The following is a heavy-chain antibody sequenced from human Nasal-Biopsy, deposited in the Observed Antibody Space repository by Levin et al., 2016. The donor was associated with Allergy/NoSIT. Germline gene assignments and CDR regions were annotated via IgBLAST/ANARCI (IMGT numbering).Heavy chain of an antibody. V-gene: IGHV3-53*01. Sequence: GESLKISCAASGFSVSSHYMSWVRQAPGKGLEWVSLIYDTSNTYYADSVKGRFTISLDNSKNTLYLQMNSLRAEDTAVYYCARGLVGVVPTDYWGQGTLVTVSS. CDR2: IYDTSNT. D-gene: IGHD3-16*01. CDR3: ARGLVGVVPTDY. CDR1: GFSVSSHY. J-gene: IGHJ4*02.